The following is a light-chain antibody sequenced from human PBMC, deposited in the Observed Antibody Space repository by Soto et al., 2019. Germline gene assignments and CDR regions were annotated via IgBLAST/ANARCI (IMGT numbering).Light chain of an antibody. CDR2: YAS. CDR1: QFISTN. V-gene: IGKV3-15*01. J-gene: IGKJ2*01. Sequence: EIVMTQSPATLSVSPGERVTLSCRASQFISTNLAWYQQRPGQAPRLLIYYASTRATGIPARFSGSGSGTEFSLTISSLQSQDFAVYYCQQYTNWPPVTFGQGTKLEIK. CDR3: QQYTNWPPVT.